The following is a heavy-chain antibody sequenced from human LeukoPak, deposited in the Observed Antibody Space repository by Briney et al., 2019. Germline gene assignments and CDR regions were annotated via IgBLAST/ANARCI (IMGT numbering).Heavy chain of an antibody. D-gene: IGHD1-26*01. CDR1: GFTFSTYA. J-gene: IGHJ5*01. Sequence: PGGSLRLSCAAPGFTFSTYAMSWVRQAPGKGLEWVSAISGSGSSTYYSDSVKGRFTISRDNSKNTLYLQMNSLKSEDTAVYYCAKEKELHDSWGQGTLVTVSS. CDR3: AKEKELHDS. V-gene: IGHV3-23*01. CDR2: ISGSGSST.